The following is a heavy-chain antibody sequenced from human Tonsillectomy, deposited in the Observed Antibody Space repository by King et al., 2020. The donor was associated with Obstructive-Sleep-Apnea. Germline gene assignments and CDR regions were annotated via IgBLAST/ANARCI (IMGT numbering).Heavy chain of an antibody. V-gene: IGHV3-74*01. Sequence: VQLVESGGGLVQPGGSLRVSCTASGFSFSSDWMHWVRQAPGEGLVWVSRVSGDGRTTTYADSVKGRFIIPRDNAKNTLYLQMNSLRLEDTAVYYCVRERTGFFDYWGQGTLLTVSS. J-gene: IGHJ4*02. CDR2: VSGDGRTT. CDR3: VRERTGFFDY. CDR1: GFSFSSDW.